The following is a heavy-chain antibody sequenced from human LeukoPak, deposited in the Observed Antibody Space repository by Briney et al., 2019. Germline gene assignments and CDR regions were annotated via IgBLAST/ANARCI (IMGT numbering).Heavy chain of an antibody. J-gene: IGHJ4*02. CDR2: ISGSGGST. D-gene: IGHD6-13*01. CDR3: AKPRYSSSWYPQLFFDY. Sequence: GGSLRLSCAASGFTFSSYAMSWVRQAPGKGLEWVSAISGSGGSTYYADSVKGRFTISRDNSKNTLYLQMNSLRAEDTAVYYCAKPRYSSSWYPQLFFDYWGQGTLVTVSS. V-gene: IGHV3-23*01. CDR1: GFTFSSYA.